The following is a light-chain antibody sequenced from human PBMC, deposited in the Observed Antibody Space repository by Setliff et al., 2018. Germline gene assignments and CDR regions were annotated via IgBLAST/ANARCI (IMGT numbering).Light chain of an antibody. CDR1: SSDVGGYNF. CDR2: EVS. CDR3: LSFTTSDTVV. V-gene: IGLV2-8*01. Sequence: QSVLAQPPSASGSPGQSVTISCTGTSSDVGGYNFVAWYQQHPGKAPKLMIYEVSKRPSGVPDRFSGSKSGNTASLTVSGLQAEDEADYYCLSFTTSDTVVFGTGTKVTVL. J-gene: IGLJ1*01.